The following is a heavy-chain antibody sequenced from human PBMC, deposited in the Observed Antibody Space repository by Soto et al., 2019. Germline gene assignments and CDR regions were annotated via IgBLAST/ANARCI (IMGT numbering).Heavy chain of an antibody. Sequence: VESLKISCKGSGCSYTSYWIGWVRQMHGKGLEWMGIIYPGDSDTRYSPSFQGQVTISADKSISTAYLQWSSLKASDTAMYYCARPDYYDTYYFDYWGQGTLVTVSS. CDR2: IYPGDSDT. J-gene: IGHJ4*02. V-gene: IGHV5-51*01. D-gene: IGHD3-22*01. CDR1: GCSYTSYW. CDR3: ARPDYYDTYYFDY.